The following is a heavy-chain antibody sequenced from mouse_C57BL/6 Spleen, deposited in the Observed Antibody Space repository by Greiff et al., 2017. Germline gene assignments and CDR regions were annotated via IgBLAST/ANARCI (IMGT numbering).Heavy chain of an antibody. CDR2: IWRGGST. Sequence: VHLVESGPGLVQPSQSLSITCTVSGFSLTSYGVHWVRQSPGKGLEWLGVIWRGGSTDYNAAFMSRLSITKDNSKSQVFFKMNSLQADDTAIYYCAKGDYYGSSPMDYWGQGTSVTVSS. CDR3: AKGDYYGSSPMDY. CDR1: GFSLTSYG. D-gene: IGHD1-1*01. V-gene: IGHV2-5*01. J-gene: IGHJ4*01.